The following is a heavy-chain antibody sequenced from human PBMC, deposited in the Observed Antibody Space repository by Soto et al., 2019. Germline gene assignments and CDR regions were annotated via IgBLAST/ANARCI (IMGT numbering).Heavy chain of an antibody. CDR2: LNTDGSST. CDR1: GFTVSSYW. J-gene: IGHJ5*01. V-gene: IGHV3-74*01. Sequence: GGSLRLSCAASGFTVSSYWMHWVRQAPGKGLVWVSRLNTDGSSTTYADSVKGRFTISRDNAKNMLYLQMNSLRAEDTAVYYCTRGFNWFDFWGQGTLVTVSS. CDR3: TRGFNWFDF.